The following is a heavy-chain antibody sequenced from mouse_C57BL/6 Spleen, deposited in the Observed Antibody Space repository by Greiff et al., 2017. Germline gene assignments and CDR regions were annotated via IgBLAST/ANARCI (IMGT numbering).Heavy chain of an antibody. CDR1: GYAFSSSW. CDR3: ARHAPGWYFDV. J-gene: IGHJ1*03. CDR2: ISPGDGDT. V-gene: IGHV1-82*01. Sequence: QVQLKQSGPELVKPGASVKISCKASGYAFSSSWMNWVKQRPGKGLEWIGRISPGDGDTNYNGKFKGKATLTADKSYSTAYMQLSSLTSEDSAVYFCARHAPGWYFDVWGTGTTVTVSS.